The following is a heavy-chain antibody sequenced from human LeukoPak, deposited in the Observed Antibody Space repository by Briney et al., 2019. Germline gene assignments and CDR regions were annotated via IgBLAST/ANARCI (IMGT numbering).Heavy chain of an antibody. CDR1: GFTFRRYD. J-gene: IGHJ4*02. Sequence: QAGGSLRLSCASSGFTFRRYDMNWVRQAPGKGLEWVSGISWNSGSIEYADSVKGRFTISRDNAKNSLYLQMNSLRPEDTAFYYCAKTEGFFGGYYDHWGQGTLVTVSS. V-gene: IGHV3-9*01. D-gene: IGHD4-23*01. CDR2: ISWNSGSI. CDR3: AKTEGFFGGYYDH.